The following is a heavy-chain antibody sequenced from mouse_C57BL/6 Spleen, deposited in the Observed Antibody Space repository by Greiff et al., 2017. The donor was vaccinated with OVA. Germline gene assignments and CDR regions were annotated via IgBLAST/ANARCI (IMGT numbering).Heavy chain of an antibody. D-gene: IGHD2-1*01. CDR2: IYPGDGDT. CDR1: GYAFSSYW. Sequence: VQLQQSGAELVKPGASVKISCKASGYAFSSYWMNWVKQRPGKGLEWIGQIYPGDGDTNYNGKFKGKATLTADKSSSTAYMQLSSLTSEDSAVYFCARGGYGTDFDYWGQGTTLTVSS. CDR3: ARGGYGTDFDY. J-gene: IGHJ2*01. V-gene: IGHV1-80*01.